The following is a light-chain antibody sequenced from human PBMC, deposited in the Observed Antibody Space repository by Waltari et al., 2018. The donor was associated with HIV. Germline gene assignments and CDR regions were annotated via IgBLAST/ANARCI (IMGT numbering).Light chain of an antibody. Sequence: QSALTQPRSVSGSPGQSVTISCTGTSSDVGGYNYVSWYQQHPGKAPKVMIYDVTKRPSGVPDRFSGSKSGNTASLTISGLQAEDEADYYCCSYAGSYTFQFGGGTKLTVL. J-gene: IGLJ2*01. V-gene: IGLV2-11*01. CDR2: DVT. CDR3: CSYAGSYTFQ. CDR1: SSDVGGYNY.